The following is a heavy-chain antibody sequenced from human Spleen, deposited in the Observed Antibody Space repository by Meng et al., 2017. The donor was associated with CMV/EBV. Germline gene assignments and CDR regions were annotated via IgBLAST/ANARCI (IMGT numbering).Heavy chain of an antibody. CDR2: IFHAGDT. Sequence: ESLKISCHVSGYSISSGYYWGWIRQPPGKGLQWIGSIFHAGDTYYNPALSSRVTISVDTSKNQFSLRLSSVTAADTAVYYCARDLDDFWTGYYAAYIDQWGQGTLVPSPQ. V-gene: IGHV4-38-2*02. CDR3: ARDLDDFWTGYYAAYIDQ. J-gene: IGHJ4*02. CDR1: GYSISSGYY. D-gene: IGHD3/OR15-3a*01.